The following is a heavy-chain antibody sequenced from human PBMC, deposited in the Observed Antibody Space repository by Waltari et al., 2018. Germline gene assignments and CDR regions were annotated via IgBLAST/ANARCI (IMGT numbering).Heavy chain of an antibody. D-gene: IGHD3-3*01. CDR1: GGSISSHY. Sequence: QVQLQESGPGLVKPSETLSLTCTVSGGSISSHYWSWIRQPPGKGLEWIGYIYYSGSTNYNPSLKSRVTISVDTSKNQFSLKLSSVTAADTAVYYCARAPYYDFWRGYYRGYYYYYMDVWGKGTTVTVSS. V-gene: IGHV4-59*11. J-gene: IGHJ6*03. CDR3: ARAPYYDFWRGYYRGYYYYYMDV. CDR2: IYYSGST.